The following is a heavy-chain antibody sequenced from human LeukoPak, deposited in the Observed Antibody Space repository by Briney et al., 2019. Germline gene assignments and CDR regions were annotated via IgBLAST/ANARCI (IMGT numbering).Heavy chain of an antibody. CDR1: GFTFSDYY. CDR2: ISSSGSTI. J-gene: IGHJ6*02. Sequence: GGSLSLSCAASGFTFSDYYMSWIRQAPGKGLEWVSYISSSGSTIYYADSVKGRFTISRDNAKNSLYLQMNSLRAEDTAVYYCARYYYDSSGYYDYYYYGMDVWGQGTTVTVSS. CDR3: ARYYYDSSGYYDYYYYGMDV. D-gene: IGHD3-22*01. V-gene: IGHV3-11*01.